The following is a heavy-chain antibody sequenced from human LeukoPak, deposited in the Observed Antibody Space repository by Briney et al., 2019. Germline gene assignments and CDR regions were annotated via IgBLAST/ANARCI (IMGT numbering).Heavy chain of an antibody. D-gene: IGHD3-10*01. Sequence: SVKVSCKASGGTFSSYAISWVRQAPGQGLEWMGRIIPIFGTANYAQKFQGRVTITTDESTSTAYMELSSLRSKDTAVYYCARERGSGDSYYYYYMDVWGKGTTVTVSS. CDR1: GGTFSSYA. J-gene: IGHJ6*03. V-gene: IGHV1-69*05. CDR3: ARERGSGDSYYYYYMDV. CDR2: IIPIFGTA.